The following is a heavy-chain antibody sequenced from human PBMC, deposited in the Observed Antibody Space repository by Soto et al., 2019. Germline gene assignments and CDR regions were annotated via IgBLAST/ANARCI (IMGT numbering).Heavy chain of an antibody. CDR1: GFTFSSYG. V-gene: IGHV3-30*18. CDR2: ISYDGSNK. D-gene: IGHD6-19*01. CDR3: AKLPYSSGVYYFDY. Sequence: GGSLRLSCAASGFTFSSYGMHWVRQAPGKGLEWVAVISYDGSNKYYADSVKGRFTISRDNSKNTLYLQMNSLRAEDTAVYYCAKLPYSSGVYYFDYWGQGTLVTVSS. J-gene: IGHJ4*02.